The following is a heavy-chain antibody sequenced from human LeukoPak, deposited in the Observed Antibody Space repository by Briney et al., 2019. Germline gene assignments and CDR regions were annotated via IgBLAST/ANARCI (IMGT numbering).Heavy chain of an antibody. CDR3: AGGGGYDNSGYSPTSPFDY. Sequence: ASVKVSCKASGYTFTGYYMHWVRQAPGQGLEWMGWINPNSGGTNYAQKSQGRVTMTRDTSISTAYMELRRLRSDDTAVYYCAGGGGYDNSGYSPTSPFDYWGQGTLFTVSS. CDR1: GYTFTGYY. D-gene: IGHD3-22*01. J-gene: IGHJ4*02. CDR2: INPNSGGT. V-gene: IGHV1-2*02.